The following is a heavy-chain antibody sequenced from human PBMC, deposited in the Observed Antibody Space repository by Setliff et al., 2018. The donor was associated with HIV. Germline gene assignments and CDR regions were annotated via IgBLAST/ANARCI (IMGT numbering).Heavy chain of an antibody. J-gene: IGHJ3*02. CDR1: GYTLTNYD. D-gene: IGHD2-21*02. CDR2: MNPNSGNT. CDR3: ARVTPYCGGDCFDAFDI. V-gene: IGHV1-8*02. Sequence: GASVKVSCKASGYTLTNYDINWVRQATGQGLEWMGWMNPNSGNTGYAQKFLGRVTMTRNTSISTAYMELRSLRSEDTAVYFCARVTPYCGGDCFDAFDIWGQGTMVTVSS.